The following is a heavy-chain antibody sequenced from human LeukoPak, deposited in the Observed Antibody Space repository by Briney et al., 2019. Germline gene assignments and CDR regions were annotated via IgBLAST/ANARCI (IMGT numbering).Heavy chain of an antibody. J-gene: IGHJ4*02. CDR2: ISSSGSTI. V-gene: IGHV3-48*04. Sequence: GGSLRLSCAASGFTFSSYWMTWVRQAPGRGLEWVSYISSSGSTIYYADSVKGRFTISRDNAKNSLYLQMNSLRAEDTAVYYCARETLDYGVQLDYWGQGTLVTVSS. CDR3: ARETLDYGVQLDY. CDR1: GFTFSSYW. D-gene: IGHD4-17*01.